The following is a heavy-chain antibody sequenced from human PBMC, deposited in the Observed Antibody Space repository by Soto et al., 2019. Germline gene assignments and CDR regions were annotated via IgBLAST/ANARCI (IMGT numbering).Heavy chain of an antibody. D-gene: IGHD1-7*01. Sequence: QVQLVQSGAEVKKPGASVKVSCKASGYTFTGYYMHWVRQAPGQGLEWMGWINPNSGGTNYAQKFQGRVTMTRDTSISTAYMEVSRLRSDDTAVYYCARASSQFFLELLFDYWGQGTLVTVSS. CDR2: INPNSGGT. J-gene: IGHJ4*02. V-gene: IGHV1-2*02. CDR1: GYTFTGYY. CDR3: ARASSQFFLELLFDY.